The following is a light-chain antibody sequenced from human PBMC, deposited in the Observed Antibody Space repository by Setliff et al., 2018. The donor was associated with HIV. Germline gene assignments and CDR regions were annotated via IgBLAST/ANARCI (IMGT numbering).Light chain of an antibody. Sequence: QSALTQPASVSGSPGQSITISCTGTSSDIGGYNYVSWYQQLPGKAPKLMIFQLINRPSGVSNRFSGSKSGNTASLTISGLQAEDEADYYCSASRPSRTLVVFGTGTKVPS. J-gene: IGLJ1*01. CDR3: SASRPSRTLVV. V-gene: IGLV2-14*01. CDR1: SSDIGGYNY. CDR2: QLI.